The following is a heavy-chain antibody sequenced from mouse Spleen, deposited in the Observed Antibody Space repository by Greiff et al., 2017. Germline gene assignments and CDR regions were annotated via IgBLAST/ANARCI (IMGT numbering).Heavy chain of an antibody. V-gene: IGHV1-82*01. CDR3: ARPGERNYFDY. D-gene: IGHD4-1*01. Sequence: QVQLKESGPELVKPGASVKISCKASGYAFSSSWMNWVKQRPGKGLEWIGRIYPGDGDTNYNGKFKGKATLTADKSSSTAYMQLSSLTSEDSAVYFCARPGERNYFDYWGQGTTLTVSS. CDR1: GYAFSSSW. J-gene: IGHJ2*01. CDR2: IYPGDGDT.